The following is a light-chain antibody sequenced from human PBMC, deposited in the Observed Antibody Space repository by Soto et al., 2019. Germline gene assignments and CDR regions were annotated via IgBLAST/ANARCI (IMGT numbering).Light chain of an antibody. CDR2: AAS. J-gene: IGKJ4*01. Sequence: DIPMTQSPSSLSASLGDRVTITCRASQGIGVYLAWFPQKPGKVPKLLIYAASTLQSGVPSRFSGSGSGTDFTLTISSLQPEDFATYYCQKYNSAPLTFGGGTKVEIK. V-gene: IGKV1-27*01. CDR3: QKYNSAPLT. CDR1: QGIGVY.